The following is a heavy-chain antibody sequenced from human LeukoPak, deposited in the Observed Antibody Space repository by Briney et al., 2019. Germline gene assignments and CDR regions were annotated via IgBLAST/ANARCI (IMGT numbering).Heavy chain of an antibody. Sequence: PSETLSLTCTVSGGSISSYYWSWIRQPPGKGLEWIGYIYYSGSTNYNPSLKSRVTISVDTSKNQFSMKLSSVTAVDTALYYGARQDYDRLTGHPGIVVYLGRGALVGDS. CDR2: IYYSGST. CDR1: GGSISSYY. J-gene: IGHJ5*01. CDR3: ARQDYDRLTGHPGIVVYLGRGALVGDS. D-gene: IGHD3-9*01. V-gene: IGHV4-59*01.